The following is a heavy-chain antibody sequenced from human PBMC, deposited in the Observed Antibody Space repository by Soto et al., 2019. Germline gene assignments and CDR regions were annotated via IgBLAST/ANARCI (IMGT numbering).Heavy chain of an antibody. CDR1: GFTFSNAW. J-gene: IGHJ4*02. D-gene: IGHD3-3*01. V-gene: IGHV3-15*07. CDR2: IKSKTDGGTT. Sequence: GGSLRLSCAASGFTFSNAWMNWVRQAPGKGLEWVGRIKSKTDGGTTDYASPVKGRFTISRDDSKNRLYLQMKSLKTGDTAVYYCTTQMRDFWSGEHGYWGQGTLVTVSS. CDR3: TTQMRDFWSGEHGY.